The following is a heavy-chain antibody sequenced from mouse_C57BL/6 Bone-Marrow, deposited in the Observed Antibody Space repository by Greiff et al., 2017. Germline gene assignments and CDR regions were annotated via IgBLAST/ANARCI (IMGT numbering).Heavy chain of an antibody. CDR1: GFSLSTFGMG. J-gene: IGHJ3*01. Sequence: VKLMESGPGILQPSQTLSLSCSSSGFSLSTFGMGVGWIRQPPGKGLEWLVHIWWDDAKYYNPVLKSRLTISKDTSKNQVFLKIANVDTADTATYYCARYYGSSSWFACWGQGTLVTVSA. CDR3: ARYYGSSSWFAC. V-gene: IGHV8-8*01. D-gene: IGHD1-1*01. CDR2: IWWDDAK.